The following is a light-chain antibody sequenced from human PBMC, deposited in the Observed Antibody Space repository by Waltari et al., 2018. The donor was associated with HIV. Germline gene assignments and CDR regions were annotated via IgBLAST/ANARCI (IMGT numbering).Light chain of an antibody. V-gene: IGLV1-47*01. J-gene: IGLJ3*02. Sequence: QSVLTQPPSPSGTPGQRVTIPCSGTSSNIGNNYVSWYHQLPGTAPKLLIYGNNQRPSGVPDRFSGSKSDTSASLAISGLRSEDEADYFCATWDDSLSGPVFGGGTKLTVL. CDR1: SSNIGNNY. CDR3: ATWDDSLSGPV. CDR2: GNN.